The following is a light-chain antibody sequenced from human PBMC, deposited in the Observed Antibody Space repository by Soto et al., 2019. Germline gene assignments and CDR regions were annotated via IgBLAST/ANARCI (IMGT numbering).Light chain of an antibody. V-gene: IGLV2-23*02. Sequence: QSVLTQPASVSGSPGQSIAISCTGTSSDVGSYDLVSWYQQHPGKAPKLMIYEVTKRPSGVSSRFSGSKSGNTASLTISGLQAEDDADYYCCSSAGGGTYAFGTGTKVTVL. J-gene: IGLJ1*01. CDR1: SSDVGSYDL. CDR3: CSSAGGGTYA. CDR2: EVT.